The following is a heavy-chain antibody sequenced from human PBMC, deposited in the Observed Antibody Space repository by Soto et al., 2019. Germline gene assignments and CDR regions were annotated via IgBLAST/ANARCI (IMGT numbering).Heavy chain of an antibody. V-gene: IGHV1-8*01. J-gene: IGHJ5*02. Sequence: QVQLVQSGAEVKKPGASVKVSCKASGYTFTSYDINWVRQATGQGLEWMGWMNPNSANTGYAQKFQGRLTMTRNTSTSTAYMELSSLRSEDTAVYYCARSDGYNRNWFDPWGQGTLVTVSS. D-gene: IGHD2-21*01. CDR1: GYTFTSYD. CDR2: MNPNSANT. CDR3: ARSDGYNRNWFDP.